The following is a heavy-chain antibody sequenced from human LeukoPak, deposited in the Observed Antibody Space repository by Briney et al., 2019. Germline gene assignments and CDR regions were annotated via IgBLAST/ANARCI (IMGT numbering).Heavy chain of an antibody. CDR1: GRSISSYY. CDR3: ARDWRNGSGSSLFDY. J-gene: IGHJ4*02. CDR2: IYTSGST. V-gene: IGHV4-4*07. Sequence: SETLSLTCTVAGRSISSYYSSSIRQPAGKGLEWIGRIYTSGSTNYNPSLKSRVTMSVDTSKNQFSLKLSSVTAADTAVYYCARDWRNGSGSSLFDYWGQGTLVTVSS. D-gene: IGHD3-10*01.